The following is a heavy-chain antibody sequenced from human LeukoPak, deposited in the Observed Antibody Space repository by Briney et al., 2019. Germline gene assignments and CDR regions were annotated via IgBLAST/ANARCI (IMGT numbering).Heavy chain of an antibody. D-gene: IGHD3-3*01. CDR2: INSDGSST. CDR3: ARGEYYDFWSGYYTVYYYYMDV. J-gene: IGHJ6*03. Sequence: PGGSLRLSCAASGFTLSSYWMHWVRQAPGKGLVWVSRINSDGSSTSYADSVKGRFTISRDNAKNTLYLQMNSLRAEDTAVYYCARGEYYDFWSGYYTVYYYYMDVWGKGTTVTVSS. V-gene: IGHV3-74*01. CDR1: GFTLSSYW.